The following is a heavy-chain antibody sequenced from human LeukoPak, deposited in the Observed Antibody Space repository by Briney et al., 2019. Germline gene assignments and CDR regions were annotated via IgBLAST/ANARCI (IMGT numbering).Heavy chain of an antibody. Sequence: PGGSLRLSCAASGFTFSSYSMNWVRQAPGKGLEWDSSISSSSSYIYYADSVKGRFTISRDNAKNSLYLQMNSLRAEDTAVYYCARLGSGFGSSSFFFDYWGQGTLVTVSS. CDR1: GFTFSSYS. D-gene: IGHD2-15*01. V-gene: IGHV3-21*01. CDR3: ARLGSGFGSSSFFFDY. CDR2: ISSSSSYI. J-gene: IGHJ4*02.